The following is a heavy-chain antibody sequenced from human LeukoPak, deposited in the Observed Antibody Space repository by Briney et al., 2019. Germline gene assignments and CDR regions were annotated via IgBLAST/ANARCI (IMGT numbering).Heavy chain of an antibody. CDR1: GFSLSTSGVG. J-gene: IGHJ4*02. CDR2: IYWDDDK. V-gene: IGHV2-5*02. D-gene: IGHD3-3*01. CDR3: AHSGLASGLDY. Sequence: SGPTLVNPTQTLTLTCTFSGFSLSTSGVGVGWVRQPPGKALEWLALIYWDDDKRYSPSLKSRLTITKDTSKNQLVLTMTNVDPVDTATYYCAHSGLASGLDYWGQGTLVTVSS.